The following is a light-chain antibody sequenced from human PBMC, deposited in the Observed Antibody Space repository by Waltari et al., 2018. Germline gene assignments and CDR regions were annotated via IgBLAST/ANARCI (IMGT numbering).Light chain of an antibody. CDR2: RNN. V-gene: IGLV10-54*04. J-gene: IGLJ3*02. CDR1: SNNVCNQG. Sequence: QAGLTQPPSVSKGLRQTATLTCTGTSNNVCNQGAALLQQHQGHPPKLLSYRNNNRPSGISERFSASRSGNTASLTITGLQPEDEADYYCSAWDSSLSTWVFGGGTKLTVL. CDR3: SAWDSSLSTWV.